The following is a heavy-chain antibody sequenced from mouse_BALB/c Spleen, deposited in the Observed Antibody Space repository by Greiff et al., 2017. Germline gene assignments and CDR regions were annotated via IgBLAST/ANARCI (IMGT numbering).Heavy chain of an antibody. J-gene: IGHJ3*01. Sequence: EVKLMESGGGLVKPGGSLKLSCAASGFTFSSYAMSWVRQSPEKRLEWVAEISSGGSYTYYPDTVTGRFTISRDNAKNTLYLEMSSLRSEDTAMYYCARKDYRYDAGFAYWGQGTLVTVSA. D-gene: IGHD2-14*01. CDR1: GFTFSSYA. CDR3: ARKDYRYDAGFAY. V-gene: IGHV5-9-4*01. CDR2: ISSGGSYT.